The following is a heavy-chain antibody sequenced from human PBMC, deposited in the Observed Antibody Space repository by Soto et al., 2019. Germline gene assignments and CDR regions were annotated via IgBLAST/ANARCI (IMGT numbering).Heavy chain of an antibody. J-gene: IGHJ4*02. Sequence: VEPSSKAPRYTFTSCSLHWVRHAPGQRLEWMGWINAVNGNTKYSQKFQGRVTITRDTSASTAYMELSSLRSEDTAVYYCARLRVFRAGIDYWAQPPLVTLSS. V-gene: IGHV1-3*01. D-gene: IGHD2-21*01. CDR1: RYTFTSCS. CDR3: ARLRVFRAGIDY. CDR2: INAVNGNT.